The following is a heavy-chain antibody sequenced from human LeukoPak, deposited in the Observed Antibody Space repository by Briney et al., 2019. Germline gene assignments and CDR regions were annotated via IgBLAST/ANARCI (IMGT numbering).Heavy chain of an antibody. CDR1: GYTFTSYD. Sequence: ASVKVSCKASGYTFTSYDINWVRQATGQGLEWMGWMNPNSGNTGYAQKFQGRVTTTRNTSISTAYMELSSLRSEDTAVYYCARGHGDYVWGSYRPSRFDYWGQGTLVTVPS. D-gene: IGHD3-16*02. J-gene: IGHJ4*02. CDR2: MNPNSGNT. CDR3: ARGHGDYVWGSYRPSRFDY. V-gene: IGHV1-8*01.